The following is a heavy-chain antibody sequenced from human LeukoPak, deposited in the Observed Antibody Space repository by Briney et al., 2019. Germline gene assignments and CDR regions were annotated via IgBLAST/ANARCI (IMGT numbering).Heavy chain of an antibody. J-gene: IGHJ5*02. V-gene: IGHV1-2*02. D-gene: IGHD6-13*01. CDR1: GYTFTGYY. CDR2: INPNSGGT. Sequence: ASVKDSCKASGYTFTGYYMHWVRQAPGQGLEWMGWINPNSGGTNYAQKFQGRVTMTRDTSISTAYMELSRLRSDDTAVYYCARDFRGIAAAADWFDPWGQGTLVTVSS. CDR3: ARDFRGIAAAADWFDP.